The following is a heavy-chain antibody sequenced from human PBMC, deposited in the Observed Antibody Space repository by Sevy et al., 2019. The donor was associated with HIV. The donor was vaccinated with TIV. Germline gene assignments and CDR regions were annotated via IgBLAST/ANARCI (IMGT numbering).Heavy chain of an antibody. J-gene: IGHJ4*02. CDR1: GDSVSGGNYY. CDR3: ARGLFDY. V-gene: IGHV4-61*01. CDR2: IYSSGST. Sequence: SETLSLTCTVSGDSVSGGNYYWSWIRQPPGKGLEWIGYIYSSGSTNYNPSLKSRVTISIDTSKSQFSLRLTSVTAADTAVYYCARGLFDYWGQGTLVTVSS.